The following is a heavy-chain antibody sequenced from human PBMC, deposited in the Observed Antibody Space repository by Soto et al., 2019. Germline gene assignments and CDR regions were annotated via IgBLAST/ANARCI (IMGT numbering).Heavy chain of an antibody. J-gene: IGHJ4*02. CDR1: GYSFTSYW. CDR2: IDPSDSYT. Sequence: GESLKISCKGSGYSFTSYWISWVRQMPGKGLEWMGRIDPSDSYTNYSPSFQGQVTISADKSIGTAYLQWSSLKASDTAMYYCARHFLLQPGAIIGPFDYWGQGTLVTVSS. D-gene: IGHD3-10*01. CDR3: ARHFLLQPGAIIGPFDY. V-gene: IGHV5-10-1*04.